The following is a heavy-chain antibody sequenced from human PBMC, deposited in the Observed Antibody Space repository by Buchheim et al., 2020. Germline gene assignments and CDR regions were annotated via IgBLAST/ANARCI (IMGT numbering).Heavy chain of an antibody. CDR1: EGTFGSDA. J-gene: IGHJ4*02. CDR2: TMPLAGIT. Sequence: QVHLVQSGADVKKVGSSVKVACKASEGTFGSDAISWVRQAPGQGLEWLGRTMPLAGITNYAQKFRGRVTLTADKSTSTAYMELTNLRSDDSGTYYCARGFGGIARDWGQGTL. CDR3: ARGFGGIARD. D-gene: IGHD2-15*01. V-gene: IGHV1-69*04.